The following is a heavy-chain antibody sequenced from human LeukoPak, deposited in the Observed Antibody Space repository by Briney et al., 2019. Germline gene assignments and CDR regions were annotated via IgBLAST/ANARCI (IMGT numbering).Heavy chain of an antibody. D-gene: IGHD3-22*01. Sequence: PSETLSLTCTVSGGSISSYYWSWIRQPAGKGLEWIGRIYTSGSTNYNPSLKSRVTMSVDTSKNQFSLKLSSVTAADTAVYYCARALVYYDSSGYESDWLDPWGQGTLVTVSS. CDR3: ARALVYYDSSGYESDWLDP. J-gene: IGHJ5*02. V-gene: IGHV4-4*07. CDR1: GGSISSYY. CDR2: IYTSGST.